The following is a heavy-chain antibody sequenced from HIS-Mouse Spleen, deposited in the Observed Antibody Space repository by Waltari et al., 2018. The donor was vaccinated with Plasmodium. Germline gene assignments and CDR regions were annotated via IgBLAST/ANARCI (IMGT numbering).Heavy chain of an antibody. CDR2: IDYSGST. V-gene: IGHV4-39*01. CDR3: ARHRQLAYYFDY. D-gene: IGHD6-6*01. CDR1: GGSISSSSYY. J-gene: IGHJ4*02. Sequence: QLQLQESGPGLVKPSETLSLTCTVSGGSISSSSYYWGWIRQPPGKGLEWIGSIDYSGSTYYNPSLKSRVTISVDTAKNQFSRKLSSVTAADTAVYYCARHRQLAYYFDYWGQGTLVTVSS.